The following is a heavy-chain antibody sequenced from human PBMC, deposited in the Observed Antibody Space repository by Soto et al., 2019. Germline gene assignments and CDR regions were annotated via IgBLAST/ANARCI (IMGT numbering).Heavy chain of an antibody. CDR3: ARMSLIAEAGGDFDI. J-gene: IGHJ3*02. D-gene: IGHD6-13*01. CDR1: GGSISRGGYS. Sequence: PSETLPLTCAVAGGSISRGGYSWSWIRQAPGKGLEWTRNIYHSGSTYYKTSPKSRVNISVDRYKNQFSLKLSSVTAADTAVYDCARMSLIAEAGGDFDIWGKGTMVS. V-gene: IGHV4-30-2*01. CDR2: IYHSGST.